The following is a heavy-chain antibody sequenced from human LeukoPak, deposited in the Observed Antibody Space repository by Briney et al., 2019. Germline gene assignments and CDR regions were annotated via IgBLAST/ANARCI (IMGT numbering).Heavy chain of an antibody. J-gene: IGHJ4*02. CDR1: GGSISSGSYY. V-gene: IGHV4-61*02. D-gene: IGHD6-19*01. CDR2: IYTSGST. CDR3: ARGRPIIAVAGTSYFDY. Sequence: SETLSLTCTVSGGSISSGSYYWSWIRQPAGKGLEWIGRIYTSGSTNYNPSLKSRVTISVDTSKNQFSLKLSSVTAADTAVYYCARGRPIIAVAGTSYFDYWGQGTLITVSS.